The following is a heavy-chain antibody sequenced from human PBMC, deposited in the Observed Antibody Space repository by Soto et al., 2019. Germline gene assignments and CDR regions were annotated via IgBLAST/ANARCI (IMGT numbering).Heavy chain of an antibody. D-gene: IGHD6-13*01. V-gene: IGHV2-5*01. J-gene: IGHJ3*02. Sequence: KQSGPTLVKPTQTLTLTCTFSGFSLSTSGVGVGWIRQPPGKALEWLALIYWNDDKRYRPSLKSRLTITKDTSKNQVVLTITNMDPVDTATYYCAHRLRTAAAGSDAFDIWGQGTMVTVSS. CDR3: AHRLRTAAAGSDAFDI. CDR1: GFSLSTSGVG. CDR2: IYWNDDK.